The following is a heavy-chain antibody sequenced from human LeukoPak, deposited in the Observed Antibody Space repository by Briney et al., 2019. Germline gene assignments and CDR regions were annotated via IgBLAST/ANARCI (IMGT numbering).Heavy chain of an antibody. CDR2: IHYTGRT. D-gene: IGHD4-17*01. Sequence: SETLFLTCIVSGGSISGYYWTWIRQPPGKGLQWIGYIHYTGRTRYNPSLQSRVTISVDTSKNQVSLKLTSVTAADTAVYYCARQTDHGDSNYWGQGTLVTVSS. J-gene: IGHJ4*02. CDR1: GGSISGYY. V-gene: IGHV4-59*08. CDR3: ARQTDHGDSNY.